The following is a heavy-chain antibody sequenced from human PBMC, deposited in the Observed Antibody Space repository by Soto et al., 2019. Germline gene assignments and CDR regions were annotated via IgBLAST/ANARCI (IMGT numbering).Heavy chain of an antibody. CDR3: ARSSSWAYDI. J-gene: IGHJ3*02. V-gene: IGHV3-7*01. CDR2: IKQDGTET. Sequence: EVQLVESGGGLVQPGGSLRLSCAASGFTFSAYWMTWVRQAPGNGLEWVASIKQDGTETYFVDSVKGRFTISRENAKNSLILEMNSLRVEDTALYYCARSSSWAYDIWGQGTEVTVSS. CDR1: GFTFSAYW.